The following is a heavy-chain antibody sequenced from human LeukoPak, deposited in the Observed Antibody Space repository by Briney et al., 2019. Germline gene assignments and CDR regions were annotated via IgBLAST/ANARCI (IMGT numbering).Heavy chain of an antibody. V-gene: IGHV4-38-2*02. CDR3: ARLYYYDSSGFGHYFDY. Sequence: SETLSLTCTVSGYSISSGYYWGWIRQPPGKGLEWIGSIYHSGSTYYNPSLKSRVTISVDTSKNQFSLKLSSVTAADTAVYYCARLYYYDSSGFGHYFDYWGQGTLVTVSS. CDR2: IYHSGST. D-gene: IGHD3-22*01. J-gene: IGHJ4*02. CDR1: GYSISSGYY.